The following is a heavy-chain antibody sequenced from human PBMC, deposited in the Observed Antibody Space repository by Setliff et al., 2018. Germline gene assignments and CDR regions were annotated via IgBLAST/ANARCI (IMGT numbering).Heavy chain of an antibody. D-gene: IGHD3-9*01. CDR3: AKDYYDILSAAGMDV. J-gene: IGHJ6*02. CDR2: IRYDGSNK. V-gene: IGHV3-30*02. CDR1: GFTFSSYG. Sequence: GGSLRLSCAASGFTFSSYGMYWVRQAPGKGLEWVAFIRYDGSNKYYADSVKGRFTISRDNSKKTLYLQMNSLRAEETAVYYCAKDYYDILSAAGMDVWGQGTTVTV.